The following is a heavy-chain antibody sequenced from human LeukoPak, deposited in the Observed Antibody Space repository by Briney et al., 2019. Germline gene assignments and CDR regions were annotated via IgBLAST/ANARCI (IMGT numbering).Heavy chain of an antibody. Sequence: GGSLRLSCAASGFDFGAYEMNWVRQAPGKGLEWVAYFAGSDTTKYYADSVRGRFTISRDNAQNSLYLPMNSLRAEDTALYYCTTLGYYLDSWGQGTLVTVSS. D-gene: IGHD3-10*01. CDR3: TTLGYYLDS. CDR2: FAGSDTTK. CDR1: GFDFGAYE. J-gene: IGHJ4*02. V-gene: IGHV3-48*03.